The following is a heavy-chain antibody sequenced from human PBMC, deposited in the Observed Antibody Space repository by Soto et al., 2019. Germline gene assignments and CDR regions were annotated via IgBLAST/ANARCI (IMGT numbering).Heavy chain of an antibody. V-gene: IGHV3-23*01. CDR3: AKDRENWGHGDFY. CDR1: GFTFSSYA. Sequence: GGSLRLSCAASGFTFSSYAMSWVRQAPGKGLQWVSSINNSGGSTYYADSVKGRFTVSRDNSKSTLYLQMNSLRAEDTAVYYCAKDRENWGHGDFYWGQGTLVTVSS. J-gene: IGHJ4*02. CDR2: INNSGGST. D-gene: IGHD3-10*01.